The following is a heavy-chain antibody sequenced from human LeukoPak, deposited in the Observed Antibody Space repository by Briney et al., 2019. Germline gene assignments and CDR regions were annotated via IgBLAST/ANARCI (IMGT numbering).Heavy chain of an antibody. Sequence: GGSLRLSCAASGFSFSSYAVSWVRQAPGKGLEWVSAISGSSGHTYYADSVKGRFTISRDNSKNTLYLQMNSLRAEDTAVYYCARFRIYGMDVWGQGTTVTVSS. CDR3: ARFRIYGMDV. CDR2: ISGSSGHT. V-gene: IGHV3-23*01. D-gene: IGHD3-10*01. J-gene: IGHJ6*02. CDR1: GFSFSSYA.